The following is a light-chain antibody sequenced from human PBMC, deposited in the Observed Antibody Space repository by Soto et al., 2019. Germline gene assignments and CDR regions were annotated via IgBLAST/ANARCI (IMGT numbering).Light chain of an antibody. J-gene: IGLJ1*01. CDR1: SSNIGSNT. CDR2: SNN. CDR3: AAGDDSLNGYV. Sequence: QSVLTQPPSASGTPGQRVTISCSGSSSNIGSNTVNWYQQLPGTAPKLLIYSNNQRPSGVPDRFSGSKSGTSASLAISGLPSEDEADYYCAAGDDSLNGYVFGTGTKVTVL. V-gene: IGLV1-44*01.